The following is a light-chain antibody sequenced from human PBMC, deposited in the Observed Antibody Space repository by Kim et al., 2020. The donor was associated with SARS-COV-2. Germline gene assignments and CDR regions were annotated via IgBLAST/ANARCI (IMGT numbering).Light chain of an antibody. CDR2: STN. CDR1: SSNIETNT. J-gene: IGLJ2*01. CDR3: AAWDESLNGVA. Sequence: QSVLTQSPSASGTPGRRVTISCSGSSSNIETNTVNWYQQFPGAAPKLLIYSTNQRPSGVPGRFSGSNSGSSASLAISGLQPEDEADYYCAAWDESLNGVAFGGGTQLTVL. V-gene: IGLV1-44*01.